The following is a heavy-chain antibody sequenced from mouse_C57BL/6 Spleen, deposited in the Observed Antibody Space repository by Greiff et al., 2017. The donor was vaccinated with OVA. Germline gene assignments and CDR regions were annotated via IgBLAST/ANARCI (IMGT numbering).Heavy chain of an antibody. J-gene: IGHJ1*03. CDR2: ISDGGSYT. Sequence: DVMLVESGGGLVKPGGSLKLSCAASGFTFSSYAMSWVRQTPEKRLEWVATISDGGSYTYYPDNVKGRFTISRDNAKNNLYLQMSHLKSEDTAMYYCARKLDELGSFDVWGTGTTVTVSS. CDR3: ARKLDELGSFDV. D-gene: IGHD4-1*01. CDR1: GFTFSSYA. V-gene: IGHV5-4*03.